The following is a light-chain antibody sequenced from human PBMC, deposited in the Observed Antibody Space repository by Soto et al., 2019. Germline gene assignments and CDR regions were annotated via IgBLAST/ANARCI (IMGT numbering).Light chain of an antibody. CDR2: DAS. Sequence: IVVTQSPATLSLSPGERATLSCRASQSVSSYLAWYQQKSGQAPRLLIYDASNRATGIPARFSGSGSGTDFTLTISSLEPEDFAVYYCQQRSNWPPSWTFGQGTKVDIK. J-gene: IGKJ1*01. V-gene: IGKV3-11*01. CDR1: QSVSSY. CDR3: QQRSNWPPSWT.